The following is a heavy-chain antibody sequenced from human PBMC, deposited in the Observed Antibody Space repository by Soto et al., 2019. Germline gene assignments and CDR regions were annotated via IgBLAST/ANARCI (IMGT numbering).Heavy chain of an antibody. Sequence: QVQLQQWGAGLLKPSETLSLTCAVYGGSFSGYYWSWIRQPPGKGLEWIGEINHSGSTNYNPSLKSRVTISVATSKNQFSLKLSSVTAADTAVYYCARGRAGDSPSVPYWGQGTLVTVSS. J-gene: IGHJ4*02. CDR2: INHSGST. CDR1: GGSFSGYY. V-gene: IGHV4-34*01. CDR3: ARGRAGDSPSVPY. D-gene: IGHD7-27*01.